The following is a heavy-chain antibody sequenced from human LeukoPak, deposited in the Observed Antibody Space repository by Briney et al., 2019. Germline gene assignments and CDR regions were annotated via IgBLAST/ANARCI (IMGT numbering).Heavy chain of an antibody. D-gene: IGHD5-24*01. V-gene: IGHV1-69*13. Sequence: SVKVSCKASGGPFSSYAISWVRQAPGQGLEWMGGIIPIFGTANYAQKFQGRVTITADESTSTAYMELSSLRSEDTAVYYCARDLAGDGYNLYYFDYWGQGTLVTVSS. J-gene: IGHJ4*02. CDR2: IIPIFGTA. CDR3: ARDLAGDGYNLYYFDY. CDR1: GGPFSSYA.